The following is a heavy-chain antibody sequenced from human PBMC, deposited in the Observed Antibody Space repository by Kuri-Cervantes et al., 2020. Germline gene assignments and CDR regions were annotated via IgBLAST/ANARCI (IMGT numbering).Heavy chain of an antibody. CDR1: GFTFSDYY. Sequence: GESLKISCAASGFTFSDYYMNWVRQAPGKGLEWVSSISSSSSYIYYADSVKGRFTISRDNAKNSLYLQMNSLRAEDTAVYYCARVAYNWNDVTLDAFDIWGQGTMVTVSS. V-gene: IGHV3-21*01. CDR3: ARVAYNWNDVTLDAFDI. D-gene: IGHD1-20*01. CDR2: ISSSSSYI. J-gene: IGHJ3*02.